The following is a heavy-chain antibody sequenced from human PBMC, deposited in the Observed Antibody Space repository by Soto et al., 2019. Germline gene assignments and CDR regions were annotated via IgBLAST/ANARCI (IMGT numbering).Heavy chain of an antibody. CDR2: IYYSGST. CDR3: ASHQSGYCSGGSCYPLDY. D-gene: IGHD2-15*01. V-gene: IGHV4-30-4*08. CDR1: GGSISSSSYY. Sequence: SETLSLTCTVSGGSISSSSYYWGWIRQPPGKGLEWIGYIYYSGSTYYNPSLKSRVTISVDTSKNQFSLKLSSVTAADTAVYYCASHQSGYCSGGSCYPLDYWGQGTLVTVSS. J-gene: IGHJ4*02.